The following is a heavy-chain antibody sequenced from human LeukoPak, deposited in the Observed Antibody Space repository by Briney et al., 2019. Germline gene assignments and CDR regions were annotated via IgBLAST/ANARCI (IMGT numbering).Heavy chain of an antibody. V-gene: IGHV4-34*01. D-gene: IGHD2/OR15-2a*01. CDR1: GGSFSGYY. J-gene: IGHJ6*03. CDR3: ARVSGLGYYMDV. Sequence: SETLSLTCAVYGGSFSGYYWSWIRQPPGKGLEWIGEINHSGSTNYNPSLKSRVTISVDTSKNQFSLKLSSVTAADTAVYYCARVSGLGYYMDVWGKGTTVTISS. CDR2: INHSGST.